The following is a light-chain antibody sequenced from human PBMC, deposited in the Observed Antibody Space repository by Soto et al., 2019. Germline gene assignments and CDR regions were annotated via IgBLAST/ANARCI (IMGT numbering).Light chain of an antibody. V-gene: IGKV3-15*01. CDR2: GAS. Sequence: EIVMTQSPATLSVSPGERATLSCRASQSVSSNLAWYQQKPGQAPRLLIYGASTRATGIPARFSGSGSGTEFTLTLSSLPSEDFAVYYCQQYNNWPPRTFGQGTKVEIK. J-gene: IGKJ1*01. CDR3: QQYNNWPPRT. CDR1: QSVSSN.